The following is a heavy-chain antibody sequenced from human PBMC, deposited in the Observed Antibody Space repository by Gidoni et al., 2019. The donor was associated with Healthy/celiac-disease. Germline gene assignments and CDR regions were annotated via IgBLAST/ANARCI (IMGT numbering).Heavy chain of an antibody. Sequence: EVQLLESGGGLVQPGGSLRLSCAASGFTFSSSAMSWVRQAPGKGMEWVSDISGSGGSTYDADSVKGRFTISRDNSKNTLYLQMNSLRAEDTAVYYCAKARDYSPLQYYYYYYGMDVWGQGTTVTVSS. V-gene: IGHV3-23*01. CDR3: AKARDYSPLQYYYYYYGMDV. CDR1: GFTFSSSA. J-gene: IGHJ6*02. D-gene: IGHD2-15*01. CDR2: ISGSGGST.